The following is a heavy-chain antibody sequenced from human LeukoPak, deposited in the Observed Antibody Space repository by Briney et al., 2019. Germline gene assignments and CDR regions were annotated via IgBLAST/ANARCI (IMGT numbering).Heavy chain of an antibody. CDR3: AGASSKWELSF. CDR2: YIPMFGTA. D-gene: IGHD1-26*01. Sequence: WASVKVSCKASGVTFSRYAISWVRQAPGQGQEWMGGYIPMFGTANYAQNFQNRVKITADESTSTFSMEVSSLRPEDTAVYFCAGASSKWELSFWGQGTLVTVSS. V-gene: IGHV1-69*13. J-gene: IGHJ4*02. CDR1: GVTFSRYA.